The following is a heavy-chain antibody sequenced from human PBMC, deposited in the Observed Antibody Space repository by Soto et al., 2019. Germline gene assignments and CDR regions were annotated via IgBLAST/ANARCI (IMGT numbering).Heavy chain of an antibody. CDR1: GLTFHRHG. CDR2: ISFDGLKT. CDR3: VKGSATSRPYYFDY. Sequence: GGSLRLSCAASGLTFHRHGMHWVRQAPGKGLEWVAVISFDGLKTYYADSVKGRFTISRDNSRNMVFLQMNSLRADDTALYYCVKGSATSRPYYFDYWGQGTLVTVSS. J-gene: IGHJ4*02. V-gene: IGHV3-30*18.